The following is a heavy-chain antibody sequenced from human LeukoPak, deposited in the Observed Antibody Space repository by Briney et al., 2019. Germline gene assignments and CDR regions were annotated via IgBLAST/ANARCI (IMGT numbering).Heavy chain of an antibody. V-gene: IGHV3-23*01. J-gene: IGHJ3*02. D-gene: IGHD3-3*01. CDR3: AKDYDFWSGTGPI. CDR1: GFTFSSYA. CDR2: ISGSGGST. Sequence: PGGSLRLSCAASGFTFSSYAMSWVRQAPGKGPEWVSAISGSGGSTYYADSVKGQFTISRDNSKNTLYLQMNSLRAEDTAVYYCAKDYDFWSGTGPIWGQGTMVTVSS.